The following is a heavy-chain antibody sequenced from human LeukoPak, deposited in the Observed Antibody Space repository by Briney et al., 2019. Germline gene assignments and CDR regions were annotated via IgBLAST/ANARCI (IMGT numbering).Heavy chain of an antibody. CDR3: ARVYYSSSYDYWYFDL. CDR2: KDYSGST. J-gene: IGHJ2*01. V-gene: IGHV4-59*01. CDR1: GGSISRYY. Sequence: SETLSLTCTVSGGSISRYYWSWIRQPPGKGLEWIGYKDYSGSTDYNRSLKSRVTISVDTSKNQFSLKLSSVTAADTAVYYCARVYYSSSYDYWYFDLWGRGTLVTVSS. D-gene: IGHD6-13*01.